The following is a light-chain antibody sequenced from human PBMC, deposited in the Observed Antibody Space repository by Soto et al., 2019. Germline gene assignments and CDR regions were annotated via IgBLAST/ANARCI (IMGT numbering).Light chain of an antibody. Sequence: DIQMTQFPSSVSASVGDRVNITCRASQGISTWLAWYQQKPERAPKSLIYGASGLQSGVPPRFSGSGSETDFTLTISSLQPEDFATYYCQQYNRYPRTFGQGTKVEIK. CDR2: GAS. J-gene: IGKJ1*01. CDR1: QGISTW. CDR3: QQYNRYPRT. V-gene: IGKV1D-16*01.